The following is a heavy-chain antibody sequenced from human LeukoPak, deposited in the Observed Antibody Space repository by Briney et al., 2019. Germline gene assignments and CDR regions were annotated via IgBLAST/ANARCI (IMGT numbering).Heavy chain of an antibody. CDR2: ISYDGNNK. Sequence: LSLTCTVSGDSIDSYYWSWIRQPPGKGLEWAAVISYDGNNKYYADSVKGRFTISRDNSKNTLYLQMNSLRAEDTALYYCATLPTWGQGTLVTVSS. V-gene: IGHV3-30-3*01. J-gene: IGHJ4*02. D-gene: IGHD4-17*01. CDR1: GDSIDSYY. CDR3: ATLPT.